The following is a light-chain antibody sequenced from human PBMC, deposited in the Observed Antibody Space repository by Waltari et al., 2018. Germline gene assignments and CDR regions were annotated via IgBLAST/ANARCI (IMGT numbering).Light chain of an antibody. V-gene: IGKV2-30*01. CDR2: NVS. CDR3: MQGTHWPPYT. Sequence: DVVMTQSPLYLPVTLGQQASISCRSSQSFVYSDGNAYLNRLQQRTSQPPRRLIYNVSNRDSGVPDRFSGSGSGTDFTLKISRVEAEDVGVYYCMQGTHWPPYTFGQGTKLEIK. J-gene: IGKJ2*01. CDR1: QSFVYSDGNAY.